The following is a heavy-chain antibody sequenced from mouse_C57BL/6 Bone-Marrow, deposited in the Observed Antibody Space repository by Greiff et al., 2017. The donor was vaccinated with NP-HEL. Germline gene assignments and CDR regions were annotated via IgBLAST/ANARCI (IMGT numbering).Heavy chain of an antibody. CDR3: TRDSAMVKGFAY. V-gene: IGHV1-59*01. D-gene: IGHD2-2*01. Sequence: QVQLQQPGAELVRPGTSVKLSCKASGYTFTSYWMHWVKQRPGQGLEWIGVIDPSDSYTNYNQKFKGKATLTVDTSSSTAYMQLSSLTSEDSAVYCCTRDSAMVKGFAYWGQGTLVTVSA. J-gene: IGHJ3*01. CDR1: GYTFTSYW. CDR2: IDPSDSYT.